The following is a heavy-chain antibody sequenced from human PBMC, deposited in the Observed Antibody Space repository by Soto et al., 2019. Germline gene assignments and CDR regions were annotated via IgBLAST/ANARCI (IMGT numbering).Heavy chain of an antibody. CDR2: IYSGGST. CDR1: GFTVSSNY. D-gene: IGHD4-17*01. Sequence: PGGSLRLSCAASGFTVSSNYMSWVRQAPGKGLEWVSVIYSGGSTYYADSVKGRFTISRDNSKNTLYLQMNSLRAEDTAVYYCAGDSVTTLSYSWGQGTLVTVSS. V-gene: IGHV3-66*01. J-gene: IGHJ4*02. CDR3: AGDSVTTLSYS.